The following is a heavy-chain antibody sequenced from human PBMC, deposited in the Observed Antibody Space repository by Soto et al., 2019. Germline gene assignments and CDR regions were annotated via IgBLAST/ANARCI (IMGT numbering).Heavy chain of an antibody. J-gene: IGHJ4*02. CDR2: ISGSGGST. CDR1: GFTFSSYA. Sequence: EVQLLESGGGLVQPGGSLRLSCAASGFTFSSYAMSWVRQAPGKGLEWVSAISGSGGSTYYADSVKGRFTIPRDNSKNTLYLQMNSLRAEDTAVYYCAKDLEYYDFWSGRVYWGQGTLVTVSS. V-gene: IGHV3-23*01. D-gene: IGHD3-3*01. CDR3: AKDLEYYDFWSGRVY.